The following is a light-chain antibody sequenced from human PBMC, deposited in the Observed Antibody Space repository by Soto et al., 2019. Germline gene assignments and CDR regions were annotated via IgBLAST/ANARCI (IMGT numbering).Light chain of an antibody. Sequence: IQLTQSPSSLSASVGDRVTITCRASQGISSYLAWYQQKPGKAPKLLIYAASTLQSGVPSRFSGSGSGTDFTLTISSLQPEDFETYYCQQISTYPLTLGGGTKVDIK. CDR1: QGISSY. V-gene: IGKV1-9*01. CDR3: QQISTYPLT. CDR2: AAS. J-gene: IGKJ4*01.